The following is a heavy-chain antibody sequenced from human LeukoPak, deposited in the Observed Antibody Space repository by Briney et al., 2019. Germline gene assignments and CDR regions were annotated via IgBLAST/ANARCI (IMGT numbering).Heavy chain of an antibody. J-gene: IGHJ1*01. CDR2: INHSGST. CDR3: ASRRKNGYYYDSSGYFN. CDR1: GGSISSSSYY. V-gene: IGHV4-39*07. Sequence: SETLSLTCTVSGGSISSSSYYWSWIRQPPGKGLEWIGEINHSGSTNYNPSLKSRVTISVDTSKNQFSLKLSSVTAADTAVYYCASRRKNGYYYDSSGYFNWGQGTLVTVSS. D-gene: IGHD3-22*01.